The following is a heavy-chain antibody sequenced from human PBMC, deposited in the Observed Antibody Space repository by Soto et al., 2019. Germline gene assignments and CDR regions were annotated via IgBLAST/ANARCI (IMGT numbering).Heavy chain of an antibody. CDR2: IYYSGST. CDR3: ARSHNFWSGPDY. Sequence: QVQLQESGPGLVKPSETLSLTCTVSGGSISSYYWSWIRQPPGKGLEWIGYIYYSGSTNYSPSLKSRVTISVDTSKSQFSLKLSSVTAADTAVYYCARSHNFWSGPDYWGQGTLVTVSS. D-gene: IGHD3-3*01. CDR1: GGSISSYY. J-gene: IGHJ4*02. V-gene: IGHV4-59*08.